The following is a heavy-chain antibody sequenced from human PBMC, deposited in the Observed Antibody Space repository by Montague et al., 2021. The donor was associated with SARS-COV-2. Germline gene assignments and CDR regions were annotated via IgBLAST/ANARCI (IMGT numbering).Heavy chain of an antibody. J-gene: IGHJ4*02. Sequence: CAISGDSVFSNSPAWNWHRQEPQRGLERLGRPYFRSKWYNDYAVSVKSRITINPDTSKNQFYLQLNSVTAEDTAVYYSARELRRIIMIVDIRGFDYWGQGTLVTVSS. V-gene: IGHV6-1*01. CDR2: PYFRSKWYN. D-gene: IGHD3-22*01. CDR1: GDSVFSNSPA. CDR3: ARELRRIIMIVDIRGFDY.